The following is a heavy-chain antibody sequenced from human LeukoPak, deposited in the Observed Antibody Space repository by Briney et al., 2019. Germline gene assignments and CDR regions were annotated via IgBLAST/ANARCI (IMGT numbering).Heavy chain of an antibody. CDR1: GGSFSGYY. CDR3: ARRWVQLWPFDY. Sequence: PSETLSLTCAVYGGSFSGYYWSWIRQPPGKGLEWIGEINHSGSTNYNPSLKSRVTISVDTSKNQFSLKLSSVTAADTAVYCCARRWVQLWPFDYWGQGTLVTVSS. V-gene: IGHV4-34*01. CDR2: INHSGST. J-gene: IGHJ4*02. D-gene: IGHD5-18*01.